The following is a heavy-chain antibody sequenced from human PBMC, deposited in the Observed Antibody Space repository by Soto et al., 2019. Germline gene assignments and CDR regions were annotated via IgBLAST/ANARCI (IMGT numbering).Heavy chain of an antibody. J-gene: IGHJ6*03. V-gene: IGHV3-23*01. Sequence: PGGSLRLSCAASGFTFRSYAMNWVRQAPGKGLEWVSAISGSGGSTYYADSVKGRFTISRDSSKNTLYLQMNSLRAEDTAVYYCARKYCSSTSCYADYYYYMDVWGKGTTVTVSS. CDR3: ARKYCSSTSCYADYYYYMDV. D-gene: IGHD2-2*01. CDR2: ISGSGGST. CDR1: GFTFRSYA.